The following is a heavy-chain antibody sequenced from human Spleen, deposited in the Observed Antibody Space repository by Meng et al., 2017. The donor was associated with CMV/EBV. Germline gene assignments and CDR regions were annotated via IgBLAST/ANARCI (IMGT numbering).Heavy chain of an antibody. CDR3: ARSPRGGCTSISCYTERPFDY. D-gene: IGHD2-2*02. CDR1: GGSISSDGHY. V-gene: IGHV4-39*01. J-gene: IGHJ4*02. CDR2: MYYSGST. Sequence: GSLRLSCTVSGGSISSDGHYWGWIHQSPGKGLEWIGSMYYSGSTYYNPSLKSRVTMSLDMSKNQFSLTLSSVTATDTAVYYCARSPRGGCTSISCYTERPFDYWGQGTRVTVSS.